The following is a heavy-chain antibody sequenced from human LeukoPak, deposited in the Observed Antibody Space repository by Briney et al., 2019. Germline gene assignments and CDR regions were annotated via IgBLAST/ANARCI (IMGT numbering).Heavy chain of an antibody. CDR3: ARVYGSGTYLFDY. D-gene: IGHD3-10*01. V-gene: IGHV3-11*01. Sequence: PGGSLRLSCAASGFTFSDYYMSWIRQAPGKGLEWVSYISSSGSTIYYTDSVKGRFTISRDNAKNSLYLQMNSLRAEDTAVYYCARVYGSGTYLFDYWGQGTLVTVSS. CDR1: GFTFSDYY. J-gene: IGHJ4*02. CDR2: ISSSGSTI.